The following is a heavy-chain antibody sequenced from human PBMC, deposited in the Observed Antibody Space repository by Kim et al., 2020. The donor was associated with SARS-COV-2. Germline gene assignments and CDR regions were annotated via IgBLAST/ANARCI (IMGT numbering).Heavy chain of an antibody. CDR3: ARDRGLGATLDAFDI. D-gene: IGHD3-16*01. CDR1: GGTFSSYA. Sequence: SVKVSCKASGGTFSSYAISWVRQAPGQGLEWMGGIIPIFGTANYAQKFQGRVTITADESTSTAYMELSSLRSEDTAVYYCARDRGLGATLDAFDIWGQGTMVTVSS. CDR2: IIPIFGTA. J-gene: IGHJ3*02. V-gene: IGHV1-69*13.